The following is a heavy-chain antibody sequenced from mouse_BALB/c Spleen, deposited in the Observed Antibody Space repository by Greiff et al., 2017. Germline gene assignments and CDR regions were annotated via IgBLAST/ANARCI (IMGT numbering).Heavy chain of an antibody. Sequence: EVKLMESGPGLVKPSQSLSLTCSVTGYSITSGYYWNWIRQFPGNKLEWMGYISYDGSNNYNPSLKNRISITRDTSKNQFFLKLNSVTTEDTATYYCARDEMVNYVGYFDVWGAGTTVTVSS. V-gene: IGHV3-6*02. CDR3: ARDEMVNYVGYFDV. CDR2: ISYDGSN. CDR1: GYSITSGYY. J-gene: IGHJ1*01. D-gene: IGHD2-3*01.